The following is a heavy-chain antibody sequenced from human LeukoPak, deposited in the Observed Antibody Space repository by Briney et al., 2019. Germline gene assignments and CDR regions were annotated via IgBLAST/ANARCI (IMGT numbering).Heavy chain of an antibody. D-gene: IGHD6-13*01. J-gene: IGHJ5*02. V-gene: IGHV7-4-1*02. CDR1: GYTFTTYG. CDR3: VRLPYSSTWPS. CDR2: INTNTGNP. Sequence: ASVKVSCKASGYTFTTYGMNWVRQAPRQGLEWMGWINTNTGNPTYAQGFTGRFVFSLDTSVSTAYLQISSLKAEDTALYYCVRLPYSSTWPSWGQGTLVTVSS.